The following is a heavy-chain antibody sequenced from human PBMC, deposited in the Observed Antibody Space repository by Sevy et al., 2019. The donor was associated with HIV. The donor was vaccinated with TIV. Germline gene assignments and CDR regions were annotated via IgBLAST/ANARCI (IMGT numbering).Heavy chain of an antibody. D-gene: IGHD2-15*01. CDR2: ISYDGSNK. CDR1: GFTFSSYA. V-gene: IGHV3-30-3*01. J-gene: IGHJ6*02. Sequence: GGSLRLSCAASGFTFSSYAMHWVRQAPGKGLEWVAVISYDGSNKYYADSVKGRFIISRDNSKNTLYLQMNSLRAEDTAVYYCAREDFVFGNYYGMDVWGQGTTVTVSS. CDR3: AREDFVFGNYYGMDV.